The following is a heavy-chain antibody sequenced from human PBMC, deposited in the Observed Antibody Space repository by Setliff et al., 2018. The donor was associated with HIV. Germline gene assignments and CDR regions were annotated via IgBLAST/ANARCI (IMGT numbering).Heavy chain of an antibody. CDR3: ARDYAYNWNSVMDA. D-gene: IGHD1-7*01. Sequence: PGGSLRLSCAASGFTFSSSWMGWVRQSPGKGLEWVANTAPDEGEKFYLDSVRGRFTISRDNAKNSLYLQMNSLRAEDTAVYYCARDYAYNWNSVMDAWGKGTTVTVSS. CDR2: TAPDEGEK. V-gene: IGHV3-7*01. CDR1: GFTFSSSW. J-gene: IGHJ6*03.